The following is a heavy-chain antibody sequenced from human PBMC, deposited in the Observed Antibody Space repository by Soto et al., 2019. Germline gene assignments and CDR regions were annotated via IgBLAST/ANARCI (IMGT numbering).Heavy chain of an antibody. V-gene: IGHV2-5*02. CDR3: APRLLTTFLGFVTTTSIYFDY. J-gene: IGHJ4*02. CDR1: GFSLTTSGVG. D-gene: IGHD3-10*02. Sequence: QITLKESGPALVKPTQTLTLTCTFSGFSLTTSGVGVGWIRQPPGKAPEWLALIYWGDDKRYKSSLETRITITQDTFKNQVVLTMTNMDPVDTATYYCAPRLLTTFLGFVTTTSIYFDYRGQGIPVSVSS. CDR2: IYWGDDK.